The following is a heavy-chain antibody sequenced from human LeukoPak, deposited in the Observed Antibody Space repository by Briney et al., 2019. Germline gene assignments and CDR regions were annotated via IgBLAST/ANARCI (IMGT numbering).Heavy chain of an antibody. J-gene: IGHJ4*02. Sequence: ASVKVSCKASGYTFTSYGISWVRQAPGQGLEWMGWISAYNGNTNYAQRLQGRVIMTTDTSTSTAYMELRSLRSDDTAVYYCAREADGSAWLLGPHWGQGTLVTVSS. CDR2: ISAYNGNT. CDR1: GYTFTSYG. V-gene: IGHV1-18*01. D-gene: IGHD6-19*01. CDR3: AREADGSAWLLGPH.